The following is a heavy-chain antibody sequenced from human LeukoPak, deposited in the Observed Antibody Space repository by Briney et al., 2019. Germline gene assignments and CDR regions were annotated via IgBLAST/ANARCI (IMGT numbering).Heavy chain of an antibody. V-gene: IGHV3-30*18. D-gene: IGHD2-15*01. CDR1: GFTFSNAW. CDR3: AKRLPENDY. Sequence: SGGSLRLSCAASGFTFSNAWMSWVRQAPGKGLEWVAVISYDGSNKYYADSVKGRFTISRDNSKNTLYLQMNSLRAEDTAVYYCAKRLPENDYWGQGTLVTVSS. CDR2: ISYDGSNK. J-gene: IGHJ4*02.